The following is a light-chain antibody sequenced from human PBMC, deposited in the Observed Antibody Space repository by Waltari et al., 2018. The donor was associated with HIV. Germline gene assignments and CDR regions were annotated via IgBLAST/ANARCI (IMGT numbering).Light chain of an antibody. V-gene: IGLV3-25*03. CDR3: QSAGSIGTSVV. Sequence: SYELTQAPSVSVSPGQTARIACRGDELASQDVHWYQMKAGQSPVLLVYQENESALGFTERISGSQSGTTGTLTITAVQAEDEADYYCQSAGSIGTSVVFGGGTKLTVL. CDR1: ELASQD. J-gene: IGLJ2*01. CDR2: QEN.